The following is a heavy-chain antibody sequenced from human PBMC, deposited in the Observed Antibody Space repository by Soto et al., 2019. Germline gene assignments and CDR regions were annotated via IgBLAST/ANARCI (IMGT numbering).Heavy chain of an antibody. J-gene: IGHJ6*02. CDR1: GFTFSSYA. Sequence: GGSLRLSCAASGFTFSSYAMSWVRQAPGKGLEWVSAISGSGGSTYYADSVKGRFTISRDNSKNTLYLQMNSLRAEDTAVYYCAKDGLQWLASDYYYYYGMDVWGQGTTVTVSS. D-gene: IGHD6-19*01. V-gene: IGHV3-23*01. CDR2: ISGSGGST. CDR3: AKDGLQWLASDYYYYYGMDV.